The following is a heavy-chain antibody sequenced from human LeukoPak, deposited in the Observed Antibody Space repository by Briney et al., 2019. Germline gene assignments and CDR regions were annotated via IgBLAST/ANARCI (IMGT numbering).Heavy chain of an antibody. CDR1: GGSISSYY. CDR2: INYSGST. CDR3: ARDSYTGTHFEDTFDI. D-gene: IGHD1-26*01. Sequence: SETLSLTCTVSGGSISSYYWSWIWQTPGKGLGWIGYINYSGSTNYNPSLKSRVTISVDTSKNRFSLKLSSVTAADTAVYYCARDSYTGTHFEDTFDIWGQGTMVTVSS. J-gene: IGHJ3*02. V-gene: IGHV4-59*01.